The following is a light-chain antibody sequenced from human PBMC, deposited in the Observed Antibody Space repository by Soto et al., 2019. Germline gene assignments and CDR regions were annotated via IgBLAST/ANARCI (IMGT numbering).Light chain of an antibody. J-gene: IGKJ1*01. CDR2: DAS. Sequence: DIQMTQSPSTLSASVGDRVTITCRASQSISSWLAWYQQKPGKAPKLLIYDASSLESGVPLRFSGSGSGTEFTLTITSLQTDDFGTYHCQQYDVHPKTFGQGTKVDIK. V-gene: IGKV1-5*01. CDR3: QQYDVHPKT. CDR1: QSISSW.